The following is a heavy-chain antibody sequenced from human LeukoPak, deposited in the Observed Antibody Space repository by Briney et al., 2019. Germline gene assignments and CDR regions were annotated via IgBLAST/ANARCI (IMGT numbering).Heavy chain of an antibody. J-gene: IGHJ4*02. D-gene: IGHD6-13*01. CDR1: GFTFSSYA. Sequence: GGSLRLSCAASGFTFSSYAMSWVRQAPGKGLEWVSGINWNGGSTGYADSVKGRFTISRDNAKNSLYLQMNSLRAEDTAVYHCARDRIAAAGGFDYWGQGTLVTVSS. CDR2: INWNGGST. CDR3: ARDRIAAAGGFDY. V-gene: IGHV3-20*01.